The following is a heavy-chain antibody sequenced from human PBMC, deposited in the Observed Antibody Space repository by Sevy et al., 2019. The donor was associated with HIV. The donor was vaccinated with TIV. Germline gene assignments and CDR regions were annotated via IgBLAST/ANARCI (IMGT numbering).Heavy chain of an antibody. CDR3: AKRRVQSGLSGGGGNYGMEV. Sequence: GGSLRLSCAASGFPFSSYAMSWVRQAPGRGLEWVSTLIGGGRRTYYADSVTGRFIISRDNSRNTLYLQMNSLRAEDTAIYYCAKRRVQSGLSGGGGNYGMEVCGRGTTVTVSS. D-gene: IGHD2-8*02. V-gene: IGHV3-23*01. J-gene: IGHJ6*02. CDR1: GFPFSSYA. CDR2: LIGGGRRT.